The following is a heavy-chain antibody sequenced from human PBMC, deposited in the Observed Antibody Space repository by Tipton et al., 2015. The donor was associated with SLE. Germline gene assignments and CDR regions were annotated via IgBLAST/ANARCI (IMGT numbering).Heavy chain of an antibody. V-gene: IGHV4-61*02. CDR3: ARSRWWSYFYYGMDV. CDR2: IYASGST. J-gene: IGHJ6*02. CDR1: GGSITNDNHY. Sequence: TLSLTCTVSGGSITNDNHYWSWIRQPAGKGLEWIGRIYASGSTNYNPSLKSRVTISVDTSNNQFSLRLSSVTAADTAVYYCARSRWWSYFYYGMDVWGQGTTVTVSS. D-gene: IGHD2-15*01.